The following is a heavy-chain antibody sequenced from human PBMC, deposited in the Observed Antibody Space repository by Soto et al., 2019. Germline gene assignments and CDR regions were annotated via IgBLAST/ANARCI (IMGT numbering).Heavy chain of an antibody. CDR1: GGSINSSGYY. CDR3: ARSVLMIVVVITTPSFEH. J-gene: IGHJ1*01. CDR2: LFYTGTT. D-gene: IGHD3-22*01. Sequence: QLHLQESGPGLVKPSETLSLTCTVSGGSINSSGYYWGWIRQSPGKGLEWIGSLFYTGTTYNNPSLKSRVTMSVDTSKNQFSLKLSSVNAADTAVYYCARSVLMIVVVITTPSFEHWGQGTLVTVSS. V-gene: IGHV4-39*01.